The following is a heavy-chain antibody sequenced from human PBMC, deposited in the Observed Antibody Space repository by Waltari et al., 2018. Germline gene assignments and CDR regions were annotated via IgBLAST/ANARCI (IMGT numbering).Heavy chain of an antibody. CDR1: GYTFTSYY. CDR3: ARGVSSAYLLEYFQH. V-gene: IGHV1-46*01. J-gene: IGHJ1*01. CDR2: INPSGGST. Sequence: QVQLVQSGAEVKKPGASVKVSCKASGYTFTSYYMHWVRQAPGQGLEWMGIINPSGGSTSYAQRFQGRVTMTRDTSTSTVYMELSSLRSEDTAVYYCARGVSSAYLLEYFQHWGQGTLVTVSS. D-gene: IGHD3-22*01.